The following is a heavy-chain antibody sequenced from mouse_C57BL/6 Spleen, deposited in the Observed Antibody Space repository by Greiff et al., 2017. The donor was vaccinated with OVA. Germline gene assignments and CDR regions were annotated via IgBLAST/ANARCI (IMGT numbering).Heavy chain of an antibody. CDR2: IYPGNGDT. J-gene: IGHJ3*01. Sequence: LQQSGAELVRPGASVKMSCKASGYTFTSYNMHWVKQTPRQGLEWIGAIYPGNGDTSYNQKFKGKATLTVDKSSSTAYMQLSSLTSEDSAVYFCARDEYYGNSAWFAYWGQGTLVTVSA. V-gene: IGHV1-12*01. CDR1: GYTFTSYN. CDR3: ARDEYYGNSAWFAY. D-gene: IGHD2-1*01.